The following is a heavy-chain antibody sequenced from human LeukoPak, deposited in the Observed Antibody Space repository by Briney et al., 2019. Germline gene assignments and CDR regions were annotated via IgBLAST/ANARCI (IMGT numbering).Heavy chain of an antibody. CDR2: INHSGST. Sequence: SETLSLTCAVYGGSFSGYYWSWIRQPPGKGLEWIGEINHSGSTNYNPSLKSRVTISVDRSKNQFSLKLSSVTAADTAVYYCARVCWGYCSGGSCYSAWFDPWGQGTLVTVSS. J-gene: IGHJ5*02. D-gene: IGHD2-15*01. CDR1: GGSFSGYY. V-gene: IGHV4-34*01. CDR3: ARVCWGYCSGGSCYSAWFDP.